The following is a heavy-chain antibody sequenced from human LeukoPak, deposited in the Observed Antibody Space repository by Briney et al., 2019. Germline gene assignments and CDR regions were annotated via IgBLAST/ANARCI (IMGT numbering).Heavy chain of an antibody. CDR3: ARHVVHWYFDL. Sequence: GESLKISCKGSEYSFTSYWIGWVRQMPGKGLEWMGIIYPGDSDTRYSPSFQGQVTISADKSISTTYLQWSSLKASDTAMYYCARHVVHWYFDLWGRGTLITVSS. CDR2: IYPGDSDT. D-gene: IGHD3-16*02. V-gene: IGHV5-51*01. CDR1: EYSFTSYW. J-gene: IGHJ2*01.